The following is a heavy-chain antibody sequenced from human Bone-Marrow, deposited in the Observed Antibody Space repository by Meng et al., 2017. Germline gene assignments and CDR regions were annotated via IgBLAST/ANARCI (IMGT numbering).Heavy chain of an antibody. CDR1: GYTLTNYA. V-gene: IGHV1-18*01. J-gene: IGHJ4*02. CDR3: AREDSLDY. CDR2: ISAYNGNT. Sequence: QVQLVQSGSELRKPGASVKVSCKASGYTLTNYAINWLRQAPGQGLEWMGWISAYNGNTNYAQKLQGRVTMTTDTSTSTAYMELRSLRSDDTAVYYCAREDSLDYWGQGTLVTVSS.